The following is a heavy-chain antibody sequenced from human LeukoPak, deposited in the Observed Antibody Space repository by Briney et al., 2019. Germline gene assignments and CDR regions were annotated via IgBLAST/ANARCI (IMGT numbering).Heavy chain of an antibody. CDR2: INSDGSST. CDR3: ARVNSHKGDCYPG. V-gene: IGHV3-74*01. CDR1: GFTFSSYW. Sequence: PGGSLRLSCAASGFTFSSYWMHWVRQAPGKGLVWVSRINSDGSSTSYAGSVKGRFTISRDNAKNTLYLQMNSLRAEDTAVYYCARVNSHKGDCYPGWGQGTLVTVSS. D-gene: IGHD2-21*02. J-gene: IGHJ4*02.